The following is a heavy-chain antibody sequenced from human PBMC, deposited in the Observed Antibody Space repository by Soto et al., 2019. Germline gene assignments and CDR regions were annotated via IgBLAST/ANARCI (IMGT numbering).Heavy chain of an antibody. D-gene: IGHD2-2*02. CDR2: IYYSGST. Sequence: SETLSLTCTVSGGSISSYYWSWIRQPPGKGLEWIGYIYYSGSTNYNPSLKSRVTISVDTSKNQFSLKLSSVTAADTAVYYCARSDCSSTSCYISRYYYYYVMDVWGQGTTVIVSS. J-gene: IGHJ6*02. CDR1: GGSISSYY. CDR3: ARSDCSSTSCYISRYYYYYVMDV. V-gene: IGHV4-59*01.